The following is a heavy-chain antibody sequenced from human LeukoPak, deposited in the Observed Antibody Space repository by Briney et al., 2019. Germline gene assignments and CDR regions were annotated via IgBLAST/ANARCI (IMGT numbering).Heavy chain of an antibody. J-gene: IGHJ4*02. D-gene: IGHD2-2*01. CDR1: GGTFSTYT. CDR3: ARDSFCSATTCYSAPHFDY. CDR2: IIPIFDTS. Sequence: ASVKVSCKASGGTFSTYTISWVRQAPGQGLEWMGRIIPIFDTSNYAQKFQGRLTITADTSTHTAYMELSSLRSEDTAFYYCARDSFCSATTCYSAPHFDYWGQGTLVTVSS. V-gene: IGHV1-69*08.